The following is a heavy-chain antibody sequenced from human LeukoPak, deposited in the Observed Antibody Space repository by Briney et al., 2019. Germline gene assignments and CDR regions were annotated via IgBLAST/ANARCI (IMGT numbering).Heavy chain of an antibody. D-gene: IGHD3-22*01. J-gene: IGHJ4*02. CDR1: GFSMSVYW. Sequence: GGSLRLSCEASGFSMSVYWMSWVRQAPGKGLEWVGNIKQDGRERNYVDSVKGRFTISRDNAKKSLYLQMNSLRAEDTAVYYCARDWGAYYHFFDYWGQGTLVTVSS. CDR2: IKQDGRER. V-gene: IGHV3-7*01. CDR3: ARDWGAYYHFFDY.